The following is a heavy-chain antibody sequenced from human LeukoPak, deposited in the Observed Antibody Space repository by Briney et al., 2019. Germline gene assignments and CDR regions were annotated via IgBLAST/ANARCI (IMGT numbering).Heavy chain of an antibody. J-gene: IGHJ4*02. CDR3: ARMGSGLRFLEWLPFDY. V-gene: IGHV5-51*01. D-gene: IGHD3-3*01. CDR2: IYPGDSDT. Sequence: GESLKISCKGSGYSFTSYWIGWVRQMPGKGLEWMGIIYPGDSDTRYSPSFQGQVTISADKSISTAYLQWSSLKASDTAMYHCARMGSGLRFLEWLPFDYWGRGTLVTVSS. CDR1: GYSFTSYW.